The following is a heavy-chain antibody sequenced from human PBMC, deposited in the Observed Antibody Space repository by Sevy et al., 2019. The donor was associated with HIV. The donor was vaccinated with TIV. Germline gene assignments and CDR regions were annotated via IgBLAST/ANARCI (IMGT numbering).Heavy chain of an antibody. CDR2: ISGSGGST. J-gene: IGHJ4*02. Sequence: GGSLRLSCAASGFTFSSYAMSWVRQAPGKGLEWVSAISGSGGSTYYADSVKGRFTISRDNSKNTLYLQMNSLRAEDTAVYYCAINYDFWSGYYTEELLDYWGQGTLVTVSS. CDR3: AINYDFWSGYYTEELLDY. D-gene: IGHD3-3*01. V-gene: IGHV3-23*01. CDR1: GFTFSSYA.